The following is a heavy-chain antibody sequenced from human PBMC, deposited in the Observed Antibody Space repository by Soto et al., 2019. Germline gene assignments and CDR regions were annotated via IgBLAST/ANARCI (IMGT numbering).Heavy chain of an antibody. CDR1: GSPFSSYA. Sequence: PGGSVRLSCAASGSPFSSYAMHWVRQSPGKGLEWVAVISYDGSNKYYADSVKGRFTISRDNSKNTLYLQMNSLRAEDTAVYYCARAHYDSSGYYSSFDYWGQGTLVTVSS. CDR3: ARAHYDSSGYYSSFDY. J-gene: IGHJ4*02. V-gene: IGHV3-30-3*01. CDR2: ISYDGSNK. D-gene: IGHD3-22*01.